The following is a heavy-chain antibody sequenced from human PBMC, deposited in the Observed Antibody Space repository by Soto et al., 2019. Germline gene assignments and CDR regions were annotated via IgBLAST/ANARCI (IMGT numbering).Heavy chain of an antibody. V-gene: IGHV4-31*03. D-gene: IGHD3-3*01. CDR2: VYFTGNT. J-gene: IGHJ4*02. Sequence: SETLSLTCTVSGASINSGGYYWSWIRQLPGKGLEWIGYVYFTGNTYYNPSFESRVAISLDTSQNLFFLKLSPVTAEDTAVYYCAKDYDFWSDYYFDYWGQGTLVTVSS. CDR3: AKDYDFWSDYYFDY. CDR1: GASINSGGYY.